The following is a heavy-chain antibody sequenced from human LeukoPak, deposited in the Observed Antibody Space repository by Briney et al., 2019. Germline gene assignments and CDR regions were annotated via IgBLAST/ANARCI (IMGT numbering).Heavy chain of an antibody. CDR2: IYYSGST. CDR3: GRTVYSYYYYYMDV. CDR1: GGSISSSSYY. Sequence: SETLSLTCTVSGGSISSSSYYWGWIRQPPGKGLEWIGSIYYSGSTYYNPSLKSRVTISVDTSKNQFSLKLSSVTAADTAVYYCGRTVYSYYYYYMDVWGKGTTVTASS. J-gene: IGHJ6*03. V-gene: IGHV4-39*01. D-gene: IGHD1-14*01.